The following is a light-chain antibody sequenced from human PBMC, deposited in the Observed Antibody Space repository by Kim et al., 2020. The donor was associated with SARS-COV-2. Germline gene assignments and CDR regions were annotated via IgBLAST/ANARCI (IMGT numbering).Light chain of an antibody. Sequence: LTCTLSSGYSNYKVDWYQQRPGKGPRFVMRVGTGGIVGSKGDGIPDRFSVLGSGLNRYLTIKNIQEEDESDYHCGADHGSGSNFKVFGGGTKVTVL. V-gene: IGLV9-49*01. CDR1: SGYSNYK. CDR2: VGTGGIVG. CDR3: GADHGSGSNFKV. J-gene: IGLJ2*01.